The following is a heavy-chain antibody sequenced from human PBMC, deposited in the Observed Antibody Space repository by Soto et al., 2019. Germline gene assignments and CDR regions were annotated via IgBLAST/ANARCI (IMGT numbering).Heavy chain of an antibody. J-gene: IGHJ6*02. CDR2: IYYSGST. V-gene: IGHV4-39*01. CDR1: GGSISSSSYY. CDR3: ARPYGITGATDHTYYYGMDV. Sequence: SETLSLTCTVSGGSISSSSYYWGWIRQPPGKGLEWIGSIYYSGSTYYNPSLKSRVTISVDTSKNQFSLKLSSVTAADTAVYYCARPYGITGATDHTYYYGMDVWGQGTTVTVSS. D-gene: IGHD1-26*01.